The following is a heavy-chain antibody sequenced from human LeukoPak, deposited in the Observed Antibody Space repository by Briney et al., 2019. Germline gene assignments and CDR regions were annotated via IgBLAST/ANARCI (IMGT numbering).Heavy chain of an antibody. J-gene: IGHJ6*03. CDR1: GGSFSGYY. V-gene: IGHV4-34*01. D-gene: IGHD3-10*01. CDR3: ARGGPNLAGYYYMDV. Sequence: SETLSLTCAVYGGSFSGYYWSWIRQPPGKGLEWIGEINHSGSTNYNPSLKSRVTISVATSKNQFSLKLSPVTAADTAVYYCARGGPNLAGYYYMDVWGKGTTVTVSS. CDR2: INHSGST.